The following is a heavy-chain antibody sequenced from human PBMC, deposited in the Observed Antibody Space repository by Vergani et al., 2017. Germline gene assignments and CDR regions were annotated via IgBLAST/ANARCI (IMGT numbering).Heavy chain of an antibody. CDR3: ARDYNGAADWFDP. CDR2: INPSGGST. CDR1: GYAFTSYY. D-gene: IGHD3-10*01. Sequence: QVQLVQSGAEVKKPGASVKVSCKASGYAFTSYYMHWVRQAPGQGLEWMGIINPSGGSTSYAQKFQGRVTMTRDTSTSTVYMELSSLRSEDTAVYYCARDYNGAADWFDPWGQGTLVTVSS. J-gene: IGHJ5*02. V-gene: IGHV1-46*03.